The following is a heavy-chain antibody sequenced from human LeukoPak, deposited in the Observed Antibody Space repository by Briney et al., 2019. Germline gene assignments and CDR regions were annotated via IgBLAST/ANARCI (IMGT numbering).Heavy chain of an antibody. V-gene: IGHV3-30*18. CDR1: GFTFSSYG. CDR2: TSYDGTRK. Sequence: GGSLRLSCAASGFTFSSYGIHWVRQAPGKGLEWVAVTSYDGTRKYYADSMKGRFTISRDKSKSTLYLQMHSLRAEDTAVYYCAKGHGSSWSFFDYWGQGTLVTVSS. CDR3: AKGHGSSWSFFDY. D-gene: IGHD6-13*01. J-gene: IGHJ4*02.